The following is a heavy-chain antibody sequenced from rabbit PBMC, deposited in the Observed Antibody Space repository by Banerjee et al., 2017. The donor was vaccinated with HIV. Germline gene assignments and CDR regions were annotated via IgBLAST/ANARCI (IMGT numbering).Heavy chain of an antibody. V-gene: IGHV1S45*01. CDR2: IYTNSGST. CDR3: ARRIDAGYAGYGYGDL. D-gene: IGHD6-1*01. CDR1: GLDFSSRNW. Sequence: QEQLEESGGDLVQPEGSLTLTCKASGLDFSSRNWICWVRQAPGKGLECLACIYTNSGSTYYASWAKGRFTISKTSSTTVTLQMTSLTDADTATYFCARRIDAGYAGYGYGDLRGPGTLVT. J-gene: IGHJ4*01.